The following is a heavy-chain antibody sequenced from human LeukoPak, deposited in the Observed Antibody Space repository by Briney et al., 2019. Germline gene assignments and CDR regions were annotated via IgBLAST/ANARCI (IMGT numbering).Heavy chain of an antibody. CDR2: IYYSGST. V-gene: IGHV4-59*08. D-gene: IGHD5-18*01. J-gene: IGHJ4*02. Sequence: PSETLSLTCTVSGGSISSYYWSWIRQPPGKGLEWIGYIYYSGSTNYNPSLKSRVTISVDTSKNQFSLKLSSVTAADTAVYYCARGLKAGYSYGQLDYWGQGTLVTVSS. CDR1: GGSISSYY. CDR3: ARGLKAGYSYGQLDY.